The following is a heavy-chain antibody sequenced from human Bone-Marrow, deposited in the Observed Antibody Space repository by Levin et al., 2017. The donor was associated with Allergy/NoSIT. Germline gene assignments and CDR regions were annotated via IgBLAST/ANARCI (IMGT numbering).Heavy chain of an antibody. D-gene: IGHD6-13*01. CDR1: GFTISDYY. CDR2: IRSSSSYT. CDR3: ARESGQLGYYNYYGMDV. Sequence: LSLTCAASGFTISDYYMSWIRPAPGKGLEWVSYIRSSSSYTNHADFVEGRFTISRDNAKNSLFLQMNSLRAEDTAVYYCARESGQLGYYNYYGMDVWGQGTTVTVSS. V-gene: IGHV3-11*05. J-gene: IGHJ6*02.